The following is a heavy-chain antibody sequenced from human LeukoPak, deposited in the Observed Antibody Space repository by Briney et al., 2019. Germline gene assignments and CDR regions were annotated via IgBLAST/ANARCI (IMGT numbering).Heavy chain of an antibody. Sequence: ASVKVSCKASGYTFTSYGISWVRQAPGQGLEWMGWISAYNGNTNYAQKLQGRVTMTTDTSTSTAYMELSSLRSEDTAVYYCARTSSLMVYAIFDYWGQGTLVTVSS. CDR2: ISAYNGNT. CDR3: ARTSSLMVYAIFDY. V-gene: IGHV1-18*01. CDR1: GYTFTSYG. J-gene: IGHJ4*02. D-gene: IGHD2-8*01.